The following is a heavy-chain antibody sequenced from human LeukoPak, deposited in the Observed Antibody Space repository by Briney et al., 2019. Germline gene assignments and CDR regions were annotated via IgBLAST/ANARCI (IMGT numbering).Heavy chain of an antibody. J-gene: IGHJ6*03. CDR2: ISSSGSTI. CDR1: GFTFSSYE. V-gene: IGHV3-48*03. Sequence: GGSLRLSCAASGFTFSSYEMNWVRQAPGKGLEWVSYISSSGSTIYYADSVKGRFTISRDNAKNSLYLQMNSLRAEDTAVYYCARGTGVNYYYYYMDVWGKGTTVTVSS. D-gene: IGHD3-10*01. CDR3: ARGTGVNYYYYYMDV.